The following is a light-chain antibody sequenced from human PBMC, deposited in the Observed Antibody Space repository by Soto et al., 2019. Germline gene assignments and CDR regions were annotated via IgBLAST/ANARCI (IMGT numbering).Light chain of an antibody. CDR2: GSS. CDR1: QSVSNNY. Sequence: EVVLTQSAGTLSLSPGEIATLSCRASQSVSNNYFAWYQQKPGQAPRLLIFGSSDRATGIPDRFSGSGSGTDFTLTISRLEPEDFAVYYCQQYGSSPPYTFGQGTKLEIK. V-gene: IGKV3-20*01. CDR3: QQYGSSPPYT. J-gene: IGKJ2*01.